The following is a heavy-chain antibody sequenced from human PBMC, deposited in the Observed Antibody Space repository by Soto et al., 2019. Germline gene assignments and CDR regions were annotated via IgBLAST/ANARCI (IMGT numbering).Heavy chain of an antibody. J-gene: IGHJ6*02. CDR2: IYSGGST. V-gene: IGHV3-53*01. Sequence: HPGGSLRLSCAASGFTVSSNYMSWVRQAPGKGLEWVSVIYSGGSTYYADSVKGRFTISRDNSKNTLYLQMNSLRAEDTAVYYCARSNLRDYYYGMDVWGQGTTVTVSS. CDR3: ARSNLRDYYYGMDV. CDR1: GFTVSSNY.